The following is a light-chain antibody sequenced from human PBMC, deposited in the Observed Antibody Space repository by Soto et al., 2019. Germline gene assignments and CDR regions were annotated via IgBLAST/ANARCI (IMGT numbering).Light chain of an antibody. CDR3: QQCSAWPQS. J-gene: IGKJ2*01. CDR1: QNVNSF. V-gene: IGKV3-11*01. CDR2: DAS. Sequence: EIVLTQSPAALSLSPGERATLSCRASQNVNSFIAWYQQKPGLAPRLLIYDASNRATGIPARFSGSGSGTDFTLTISSLEPEDFAVYYCQQCSAWPQSFGQGTKLVIK.